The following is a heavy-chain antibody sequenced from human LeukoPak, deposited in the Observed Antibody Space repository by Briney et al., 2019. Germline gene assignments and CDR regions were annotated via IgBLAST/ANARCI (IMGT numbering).Heavy chain of an antibody. CDR3: ARDGTPDTSCSSTSCYPNWFDP. D-gene: IGHD2-2*01. CDR1: GFTFDDYG. V-gene: IGHV3-20*04. CDR2: INWNGGST. J-gene: IGHJ5*02. Sequence: GSLRLSCAASGFTFDDYGMSWVRQAPGKGLEWVSGINWNGGSTGYADSVKGRFTISRDNAKNSLYLQMNSLRAEDTAVYYCARDGTPDTSCSSTSCYPNWFDPWGQGTLVTVSS.